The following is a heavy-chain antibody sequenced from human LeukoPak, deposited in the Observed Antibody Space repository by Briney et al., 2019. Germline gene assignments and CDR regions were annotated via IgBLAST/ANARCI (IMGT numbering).Heavy chain of an antibody. Sequence: GESLKISCKGSGHNFNTYWIGWVRQMPGKDLEWMGIIYPGDSDTRYNPSFQGQVTISADKSISIAYLQWTSLKASDTAMYYCARRYSAYETLDYWGQGTLVTVSS. CDR2: IYPGDSDT. D-gene: IGHD5-12*01. V-gene: IGHV5-51*01. J-gene: IGHJ4*02. CDR3: ARRYSAYETLDY. CDR1: GHNFNTYW.